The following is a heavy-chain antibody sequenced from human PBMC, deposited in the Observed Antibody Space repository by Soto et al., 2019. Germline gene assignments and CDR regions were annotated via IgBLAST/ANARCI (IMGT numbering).Heavy chain of an antibody. V-gene: IGHV4-59*01. D-gene: IGHD4-17*01. CDR2: IYYSGST. CDR1: GGSIRSGY. J-gene: IGHJ6*03. CDR3: ARVPHGEPYNYFYMDV. Sequence: SETLSLTCTVSGGSIRSGYWSWIRQPPGKGLEWIGYIYYSGSTNYNPSLKSRVTISVDTSKNQFSLKLSSVTAADTAVYYCARVPHGEPYNYFYMDVLGKGTTVT.